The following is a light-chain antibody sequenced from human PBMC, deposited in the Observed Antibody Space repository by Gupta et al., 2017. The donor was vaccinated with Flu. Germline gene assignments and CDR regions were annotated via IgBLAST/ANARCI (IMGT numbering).Light chain of an antibody. CDR2: DVS. J-gene: IGKJ2*03. CDR3: QQRRNLPPGG. CDR1: QDVGTY. Sequence: DTVLTQSPATLSLSPGDRATLSCRASQDVGTYIAWYQQKPGQAPRLLIYDVSKRASGVPGRFSGSGSGTDFTLSISSLEPDDFAVYYCQQRRNLPPGGFGQGTKLQIK. V-gene: IGKV3-11*01.